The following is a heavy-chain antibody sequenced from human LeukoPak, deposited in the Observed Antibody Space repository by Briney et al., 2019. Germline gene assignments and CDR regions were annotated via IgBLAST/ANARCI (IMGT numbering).Heavy chain of an antibody. CDR2: ILSDGTKK. J-gene: IGHJ5*02. CDR1: GFTFSCYA. Sequence: GGSLRLSCAASGFTFSCYAMHWVRQAPGKGLEWVAVILSDGTKKYYADSVKGRFTISRDNSKNTLYLQMNSLRTEDTAVYSCARDYGSGSYYNGGNNWFDPWGQGTLVTVSS. V-gene: IGHV3-30-3*01. D-gene: IGHD3-10*01. CDR3: ARDYGSGSYYNGGNNWFDP.